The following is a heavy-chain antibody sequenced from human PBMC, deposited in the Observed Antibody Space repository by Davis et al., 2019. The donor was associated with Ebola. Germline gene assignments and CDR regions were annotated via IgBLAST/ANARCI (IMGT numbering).Heavy chain of an antibody. V-gene: IGHV1-46*01. Sequence: AASVKVSCKASGYSFTTYAINWVRQAPGQGLEWMGMINPNDGRTIYAQKFQGRVTMSRDTSTNTVYMDLSSLRSEDTAVYYCARAIYYYDGSAYSDFWGQGTLVTVSS. CDR1: GYSFTTYA. CDR2: INPNDGRT. CDR3: ARAIYYYDGSAYSDF. J-gene: IGHJ4*02. D-gene: IGHD3-22*01.